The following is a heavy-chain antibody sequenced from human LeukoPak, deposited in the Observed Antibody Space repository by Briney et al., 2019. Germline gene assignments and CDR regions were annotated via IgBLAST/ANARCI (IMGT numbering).Heavy chain of an antibody. CDR3: ARGPRTLYTIFGVVTHFDY. CDR2: IYYSGST. Sequence: SETLSLTCTVSGGSISSYYWSWIRQPPGKGLEWIGYIYYSGSTNYNPSLKSRVTISVDTSKNQFSLKLSSVTAADTAVYYYARGPRTLYTIFGVVTHFDYWGQGTLVTVSS. J-gene: IGHJ4*02. V-gene: IGHV4-59*12. CDR1: GGSISSYY. D-gene: IGHD3-3*01.